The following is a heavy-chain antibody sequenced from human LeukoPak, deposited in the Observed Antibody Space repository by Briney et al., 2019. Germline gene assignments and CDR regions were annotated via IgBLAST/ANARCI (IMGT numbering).Heavy chain of an antibody. D-gene: IGHD3-9*01. V-gene: IGHV4-59*08. Sequence: LETLSLTCTVSGGSISSYYWSWIRQPPGKGLEWIGYIYYSGSTNYNPSLKSRVTISVDTSKNQFSLKLSSVTAADTAVYYCARHNYDILTGPYYFDYWGQGTLVTVSS. J-gene: IGHJ4*02. CDR1: GGSISSYY. CDR2: IYYSGST. CDR3: ARHNYDILTGPYYFDY.